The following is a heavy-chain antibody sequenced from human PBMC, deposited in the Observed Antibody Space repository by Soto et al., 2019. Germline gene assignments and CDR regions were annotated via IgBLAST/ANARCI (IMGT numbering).Heavy chain of an antibody. CDR2: ISSSSSYI. CDR3: ARDGWVDYATEQPGNWFDP. D-gene: IGHD3-16*01. CDR1: GFTFSSYS. V-gene: IGHV3-21*01. J-gene: IGHJ5*02. Sequence: EVQLVESGGGLVKPGGSLRLSCAASGFTFSSYSMNWVRQAPGKGLEWVSSISSSSSYIYYADSVKGRFTISRDNAKNSLYLQMNSLRAEDTAVYYCARDGWVDYATEQPGNWFDPWGQGTLVTVSS.